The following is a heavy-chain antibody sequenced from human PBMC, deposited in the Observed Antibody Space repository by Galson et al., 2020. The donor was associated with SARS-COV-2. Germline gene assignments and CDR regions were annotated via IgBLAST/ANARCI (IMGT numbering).Heavy chain of an antibody. CDR2: ISNNGDNT. CDR3: VKDRGKDV. CDR1: GFTFSDYH. Sequence: QAGGSLRLSCSASGFTFSDYHMHWVRQAPGKGLEYVSAISNNGDNTYYADSVRGRFTISRDNSKNTLYLQMSSLTTEDTAVYYCVKDRGKDVWGQGTTVTVSS. V-gene: IGHV3-64D*08. J-gene: IGHJ6*02.